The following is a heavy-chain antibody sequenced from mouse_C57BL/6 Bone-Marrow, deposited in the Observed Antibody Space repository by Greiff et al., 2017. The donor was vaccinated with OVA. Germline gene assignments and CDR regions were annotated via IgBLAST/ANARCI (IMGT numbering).Heavy chain of an antibody. CDR2: IDPSDSET. V-gene: IGHV1-52*01. J-gene: IGHJ2*01. CDR1: GYTFTSYW. D-gene: IGHD1-1*01. CDR3: ARFTTGVGGDY. Sequence: QVQLQQPGAELVRPGSSVKLSCKASGYTFTSYWMHWVKQRPIQGLEWIGNIDPSDSETHYNQKFKDKATLTVDKSSSTAYMQLSSLTSEDSAVYYCARFTTGVGGDYWGQGTTLTVSS.